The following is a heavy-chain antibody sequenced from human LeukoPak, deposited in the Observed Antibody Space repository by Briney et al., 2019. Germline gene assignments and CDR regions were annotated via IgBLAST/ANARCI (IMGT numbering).Heavy chain of an antibody. CDR1: GFTFSSYW. J-gene: IGHJ4*02. V-gene: IGHV4-4*02. D-gene: IGHD4-17*01. Sequence: GSLRLSCAASGFTFSSYWMHWVRQAPGKGLEWIGEIYHSGSTNYNPSLKSRVTISVDKSKNQFSLKLSSVTAADTAVYYCARSRDTVTLYYFDYWGQGTLVTVSS. CDR3: ARSRDTVTLYYFDY. CDR2: IYHSGST.